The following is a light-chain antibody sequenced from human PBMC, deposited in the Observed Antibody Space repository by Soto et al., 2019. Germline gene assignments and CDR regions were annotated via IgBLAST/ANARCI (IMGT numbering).Light chain of an antibody. CDR2: EVT. J-gene: IGLJ1*01. CDR3: CSYVGASIYV. V-gene: IGLV2-14*01. Sequence: QSALTQPASVSGSPGQSITISCTGTSSDVGGYDYVSWYQLHPGKAPKLMVYEVTNRPSGVSNRFSGSTSGSTASLTISGLQTEDEADYYCCSYVGASIYVFGTGTKVTVL. CDR1: SSDVGGYDY.